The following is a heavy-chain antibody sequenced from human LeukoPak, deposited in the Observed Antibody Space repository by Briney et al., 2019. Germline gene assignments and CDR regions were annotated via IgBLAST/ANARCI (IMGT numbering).Heavy chain of an antibody. CDR1: GFTFSSYA. Sequence: GSLRLSCAASGFTFSSYAMSWVRQAPGKGLEWVSYISNSDSIIYYADSVKGRFTISRDNAKNSLYLQMNSLRAEDTAAYYCARDIRITMASFDPWGQGTLVTVSS. J-gene: IGHJ5*02. D-gene: IGHD3-10*01. CDR2: ISNSDSII. V-gene: IGHV3-48*04. CDR3: ARDIRITMASFDP.